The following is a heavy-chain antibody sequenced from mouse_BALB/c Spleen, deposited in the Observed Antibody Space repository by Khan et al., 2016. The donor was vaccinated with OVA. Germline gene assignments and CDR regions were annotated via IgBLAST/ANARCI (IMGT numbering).Heavy chain of an antibody. V-gene: IGHV1-4*01. CDR3: AGGGADDRNDGWFAC. CDR1: GYTFTSYT. D-gene: IGHD2-14*01. CDR2: INPSNGYT. Sequence: QVQLKEAGAELARPGASVKMSCKASGYTFTSYTIHWIKLRPGQGLEWIGYINPSNGYTNYNQKSKDKATLTADKSSTTAYMQLSSLTSDDSAVLNGAGGGADDRNDGWFACWGQGALVTVSA. J-gene: IGHJ3*01.